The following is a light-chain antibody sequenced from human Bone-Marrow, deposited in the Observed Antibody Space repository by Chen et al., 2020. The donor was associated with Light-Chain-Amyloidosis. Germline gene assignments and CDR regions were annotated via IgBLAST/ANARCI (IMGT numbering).Light chain of an antibody. CDR3: QSYQGSSQGV. V-gene: IGLV6-57*01. J-gene: IGLJ3*02. CDR1: SGSIATNY. CDR2: EDD. Sequence: NFMLTQPHSGSESPGKTASIPCTRRSGSIATNYVQWYQQRPGSSPTTVIYEDDQRPSGVSDRFSGSIDRSSNSASLTISGLKTEDEADYYCQSYQGSSQGVFGGGTKLTVL.